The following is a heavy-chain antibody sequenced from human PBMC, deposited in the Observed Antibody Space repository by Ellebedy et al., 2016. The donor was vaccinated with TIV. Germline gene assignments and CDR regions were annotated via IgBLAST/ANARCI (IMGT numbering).Heavy chain of an antibody. CDR3: VREGQHGFHNTGYYPSD. CDR2: IFPSDSDT. D-gene: IGHD3-22*01. V-gene: IGHV5-51*01. J-gene: IGHJ4*02. CDR1: GYSFSSYW. Sequence: GESLKISCQGSGYSFSSYWIDWVRQMPGKGLEWMGIIFPSDSDTRYSPSFEGLVTISADKSIHTAYVQWNSLQASDAAMYYCVREGQHGFHNTGYYPSDWGQGTLVTVSS.